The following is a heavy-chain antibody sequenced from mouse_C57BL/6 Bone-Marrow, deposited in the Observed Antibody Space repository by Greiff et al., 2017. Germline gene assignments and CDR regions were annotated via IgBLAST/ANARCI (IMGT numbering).Heavy chain of an antibody. CDR3: ARVPPITTVVATDWYFDV. D-gene: IGHD1-1*01. CDR1: GFTFSSYA. V-gene: IGHV5-4*03. Sequence: EVNVVESGGGLVKPGGSLKLSCAASGFTFSSYAMSWVRQTPEKRLEWVATISDGGSYTYYPDNVKGRFTISRDNAKNNLYLQMSHLKSEDTAMYYCARVPPITTVVATDWYFDVWGTGTTVTVSS. CDR2: ISDGGSYT. J-gene: IGHJ1*03.